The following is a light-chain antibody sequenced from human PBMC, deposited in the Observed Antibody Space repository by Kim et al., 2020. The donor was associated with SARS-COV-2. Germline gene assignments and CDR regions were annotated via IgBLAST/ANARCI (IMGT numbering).Light chain of an antibody. CDR3: QAWDSSLYV. Sequence: ELTQPPSVSVSPGQTASITCSGDKLGDKYACWYQQKPGQSPVLVIYQDSKRPSGIPERFSGSNSGNTATLTISGTQAMDEADYYCQAWDSSLYVFGTGTKVTVL. CDR2: QDS. V-gene: IGLV3-1*01. J-gene: IGLJ1*01. CDR1: KLGDKY.